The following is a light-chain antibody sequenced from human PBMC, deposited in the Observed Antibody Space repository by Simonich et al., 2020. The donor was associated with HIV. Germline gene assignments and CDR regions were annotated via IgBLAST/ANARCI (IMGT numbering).Light chain of an antibody. Sequence: LPQPASVSGSPGQSITISCTGTSSGSIASNYVPWYQQRPGSAPTTVTYEDNPRPSGVPDRFSGSIYSSSNSASLTISGLKTEDEADYYCQSYDTSNQVFGGGTKLTVL. J-gene: IGLJ3*02. CDR3: QSYDTSNQV. V-gene: IGLV6-57*02. CDR2: EDN. CDR1: SGSIASNY.